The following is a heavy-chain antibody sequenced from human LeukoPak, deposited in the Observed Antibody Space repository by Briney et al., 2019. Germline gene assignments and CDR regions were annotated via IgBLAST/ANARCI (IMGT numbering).Heavy chain of an antibody. CDR1: GGSIGSYY. V-gene: IGHV4-59*01. CDR2: IYYSGST. Sequence: SETLSLTCTVSGGSIGSYYWSWIRRPPGKGLEWIGYIYYSGSTNYNPSLKSRVTISGDTSKNQFSLKLSSVTAADTAVYYCARGRYYYDSIRGLLNYYYYYMDVWGKGTTVTVSS. CDR3: ARGRYYYDSIRGLLNYYYYYMDV. J-gene: IGHJ6*03. D-gene: IGHD3-22*01.